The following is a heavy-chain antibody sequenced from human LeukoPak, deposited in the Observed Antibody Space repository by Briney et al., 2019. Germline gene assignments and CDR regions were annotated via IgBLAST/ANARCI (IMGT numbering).Heavy chain of an antibody. J-gene: IGHJ5*02. D-gene: IGHD3-22*01. CDR1: GGSISSGGYY. Sequence: SETLSLTCTVSGGSISSGGYYWSWIRQHPGTGLEWIGHIDYSGITYYNPSLKSRLTISLDTSKNQFSLSLSSVTAAETAVYYCARASSGAPRLGFDPWGQGTQVTVSS. CDR2: IDYSGIT. V-gene: IGHV4-31*03. CDR3: ARASSGAPRLGFDP.